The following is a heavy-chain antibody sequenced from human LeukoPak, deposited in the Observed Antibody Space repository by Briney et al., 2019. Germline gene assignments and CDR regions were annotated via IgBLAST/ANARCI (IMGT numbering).Heavy chain of an antibody. CDR1: GYTFTSYY. CDR3: ARDTPSQLRYFDWLARGDYYGMDV. CDR2: INPSGGST. Sequence: GASVKVSCKASGYTFTSYYMHWVRQAPGQGLEWMGIINPSGGSTSYAQKFQGRVTMTRDTSTSTVYMELSSLRSEDTAVYYCARDTPSQLRYFDWLARGDYYGMDVWGQGTTVTVSS. J-gene: IGHJ6*02. D-gene: IGHD3-9*01. V-gene: IGHV1-46*01.